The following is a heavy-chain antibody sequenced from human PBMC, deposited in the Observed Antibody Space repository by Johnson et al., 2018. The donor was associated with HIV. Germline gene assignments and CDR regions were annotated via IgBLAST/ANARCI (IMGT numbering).Heavy chain of an antibody. CDR3: ARERIAAAGLDAFDI. CDR2: VRHDGSNK. D-gene: IGHD6-13*01. V-gene: IGHV3-30*02. J-gene: IGHJ3*02. Sequence: QVQLVESGGGLVQPGGSLRLSCAVSGFTVSSNYMSWVRQAPGKGLEWVAFVRHDGSNKYYADSVKGRFTISRDNSKNTLYLQMNSLRAEDTAVYYCARERIAAAGLDAFDIWGQGTKVTVSS. CDR1: GFTVSSNY.